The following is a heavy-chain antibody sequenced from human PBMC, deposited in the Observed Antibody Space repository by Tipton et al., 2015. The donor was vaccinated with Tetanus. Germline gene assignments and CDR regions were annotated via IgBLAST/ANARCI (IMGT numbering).Heavy chain of an antibody. V-gene: IGHV3-11*06. Sequence: SLRLSCAASGFTFSDYYMSWIRQAPGKGLEWVSYISSSSSYTNYADSVKGRFTISRDNAKNSLYLQMNSLRAEDTAVYYCARSIGGDCSSTSCGGGMDVWGQGTTVTVSS. CDR2: ISSSSSYT. D-gene: IGHD2-2*03. CDR1: GFTFSDYY. J-gene: IGHJ6*02. CDR3: ARSIGGDCSSTSCGGGMDV.